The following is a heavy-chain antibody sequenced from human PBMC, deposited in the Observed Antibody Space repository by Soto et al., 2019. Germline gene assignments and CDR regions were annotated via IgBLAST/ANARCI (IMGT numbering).Heavy chain of an antibody. CDR3: ARTFDYYGMDV. J-gene: IGHJ6*02. Sequence: SATLSHTDAVSGYSIASGYYWAWIRQSPGKGLEWIGSIYHAGSVYYNPSLNSRVAVSLDTSKNHFSLKLTSVTAADTAVYYCARTFDYYGMDVWGQGTTVTVSS. CDR2: IYHAGSV. CDR1: GYSIASGYY. V-gene: IGHV4-38-2*01.